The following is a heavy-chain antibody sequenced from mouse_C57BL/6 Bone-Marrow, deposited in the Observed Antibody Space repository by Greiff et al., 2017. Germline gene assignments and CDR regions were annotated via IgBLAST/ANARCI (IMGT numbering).Heavy chain of an antibody. D-gene: IGHD1-1*01. CDR2: ISSGSSTI. V-gene: IGHV5-17*01. CDR3: ARPGYYGSSLYFDY. CDR1: GFTFSDYG. Sequence: DVKLVESGGGLVKPGGSLKLSCAASGFTFSDYGMHWVRQAPEKGLEWVAYISSGSSTIYYADTVKGRFTISRDNAKNTLFLQMTSLRSEDTAMYYCARPGYYGSSLYFDYWGQGTTLTVSS. J-gene: IGHJ2*01.